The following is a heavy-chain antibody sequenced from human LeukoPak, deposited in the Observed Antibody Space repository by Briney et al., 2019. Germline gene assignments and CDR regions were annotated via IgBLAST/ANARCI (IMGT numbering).Heavy chain of an antibody. Sequence: SGPALVKPTQTLTLTCTFSGFSLSTGGMRVNWIRQPPGKALEWLARIDWDDDKFYSTSLKTRLTISKDTSKNQVVLTMTNMDPVDTATYYCARTSPETYSGSSPFDYWGRGTLVTVSS. CDR3: ARTSPETYSGSSPFDY. D-gene: IGHD1-26*01. J-gene: IGHJ4*02. CDR2: IDWDDDK. V-gene: IGHV2-70*04. CDR1: GFSLSTGGMR.